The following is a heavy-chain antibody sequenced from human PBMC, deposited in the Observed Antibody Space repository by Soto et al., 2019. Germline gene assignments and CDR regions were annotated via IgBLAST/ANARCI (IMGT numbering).Heavy chain of an antibody. CDR3: AKENWANPDS. D-gene: IGHD7-27*01. CDR1: GGTFSSYA. V-gene: IGHV1-69*13. Sequence: GASVEVSCKASGGTFSSYAISWVRQAPGQGLEWMGGIIPIFGTANYAQKFQGRVTITADESTSTAYMELNNLTVEDTAVYYCAKENWANPDSWGQGTLVTVSS. CDR2: IIPIFGTA. J-gene: IGHJ4*02.